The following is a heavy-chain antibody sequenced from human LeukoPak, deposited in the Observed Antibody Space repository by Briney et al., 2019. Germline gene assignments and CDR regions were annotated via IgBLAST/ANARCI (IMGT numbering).Heavy chain of an antibody. CDR2: IIPILGIA. Sequence: ASVKVSCKASGSTFSSYAISWVRQAPGQGLEWMGRIIPILGIANYAQKFQGRVTITADKSTSTAYMELSSLRSEDTAVYYCATPPLGHDSSRGDDAFDIWGQGTMVTVSS. J-gene: IGHJ3*02. V-gene: IGHV1-69*04. CDR3: ATPPLGHDSSRGDDAFDI. D-gene: IGHD3-22*01. CDR1: GSTFSSYA.